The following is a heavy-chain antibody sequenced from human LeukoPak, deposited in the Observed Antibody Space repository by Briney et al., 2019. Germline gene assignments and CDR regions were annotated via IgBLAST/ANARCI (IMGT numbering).Heavy chain of an antibody. Sequence: PSETLSLTCTVSGGSISSSSYYWGWIRQPPGKGLEWIGSIYYSGSTYYNPSLKSRVTISVDTSKNQFSLKLSSVTAADTAVYYCATITGTTIDAFDIWGQGTMVTVSS. CDR1: GGSISSSSYY. J-gene: IGHJ3*02. CDR2: IYYSGST. D-gene: IGHD1-20*01. CDR3: ATITGTTIDAFDI. V-gene: IGHV4-39*07.